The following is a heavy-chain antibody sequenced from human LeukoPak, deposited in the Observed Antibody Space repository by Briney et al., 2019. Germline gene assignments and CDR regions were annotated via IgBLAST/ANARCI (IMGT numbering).Heavy chain of an antibody. V-gene: IGHV3-21*01. J-gene: IGHJ4*02. Sequence: GGSLRLSCAASGFTFSSYSMNWVRQVPGRWLEWVSSISPQGDSTWNADSVKGRFTISRDNAKNSLYLQMNSLSAEDTGVYYCARDFTGESGYAGYWGQGTLLTVSS. CDR2: ISPQGDST. CDR1: GFTFSSYS. CDR3: ARDFTGESGYAGY. D-gene: IGHD5-12*01.